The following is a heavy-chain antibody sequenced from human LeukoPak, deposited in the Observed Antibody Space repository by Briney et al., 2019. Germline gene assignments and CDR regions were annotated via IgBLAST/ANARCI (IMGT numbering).Heavy chain of an antibody. D-gene: IGHD3-22*01. Sequence: GSLRLSCAASGFTFDDYGMSWGRQAPGKGLEWVSGINWNGGSTGYADSVKGRFTISRDNAKNSLYLQMNSLRAEDTALYYCARKSGYSDNNWFDPWGQGTLVPVSS. CDR3: ARKSGYSDNNWFDP. CDR1: GFTFDDYG. CDR2: INWNGGST. J-gene: IGHJ5*02. V-gene: IGHV3-20*04.